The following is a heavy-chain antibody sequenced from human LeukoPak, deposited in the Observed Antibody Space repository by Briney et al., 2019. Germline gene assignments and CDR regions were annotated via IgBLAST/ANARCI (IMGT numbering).Heavy chain of an antibody. CDR2: ISSSSSYI. CDR3: ARDDWYCSSTSCPLDAFDI. J-gene: IGHJ3*02. CDR1: GFTFSSYS. Sequence: PGGSLRVSCAASGFTFSSYSMNWVRQAPGKGLEWVSSISSSSSYIYYADSVKGRFTISRDNAKNSLYLQMNSLRAEDTAVYYCARDDWYCSSTSCPLDAFDIWGQGTMVTVSS. V-gene: IGHV3-21*01. D-gene: IGHD2-2*01.